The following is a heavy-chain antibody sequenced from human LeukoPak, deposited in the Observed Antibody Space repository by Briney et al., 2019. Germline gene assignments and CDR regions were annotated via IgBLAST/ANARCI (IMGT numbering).Heavy chain of an antibody. CDR2: INPNSGGT. J-gene: IGHJ3*02. CDR3: ASYSVAGSAFDI. Sequence: ASVKVSCKASGYTFTGYYMHWVRQAPGQGLEWMGRINPNSGGTNYAQKFQGRVTMTRDTSISTAYMELSRLRSDDTAVYYCASYSVAGSAFDIWGQGTIVTVSS. CDR1: GYTFTGYY. D-gene: IGHD6-19*01. V-gene: IGHV1-2*06.